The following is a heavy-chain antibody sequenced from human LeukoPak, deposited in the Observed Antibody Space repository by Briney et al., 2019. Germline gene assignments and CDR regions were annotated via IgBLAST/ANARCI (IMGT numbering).Heavy chain of an antibody. CDR1: GGSISSSSYY. Sequence: SETLSLTCTVSGGSISSSSYYWGWLRQPPGKGLEWIGSIYYSGSTYYSPSLKSRVTISVDTSKNQFSLKLSSVTAADTAVYYCASTPGLYDSSGYLDYWGQGTLVTVSS. J-gene: IGHJ4*02. CDR3: ASTPGLYDSSGYLDY. CDR2: IYYSGST. D-gene: IGHD3-22*01. V-gene: IGHV4-39*01.